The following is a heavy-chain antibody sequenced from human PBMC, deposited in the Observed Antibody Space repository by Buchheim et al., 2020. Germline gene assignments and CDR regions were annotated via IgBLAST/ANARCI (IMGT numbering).Heavy chain of an antibody. CDR3: VKDMFGNLDY. V-gene: IGHV3-74*01. D-gene: IGHD3-10*02. CDR2: MNEDGSTT. J-gene: IGHJ4*02. Sequence: EVQLVESGGGLVQPGGSLRLSCAASGFTFSSYWMHWVRQVPGKGLVWVSRMNEDGSTTDYADSVKGRFTISRDNAKNKPYLEMNSLRAEDTAVYYCVKDMFGNLDYWGQGTL. CDR1: GFTFSSYW.